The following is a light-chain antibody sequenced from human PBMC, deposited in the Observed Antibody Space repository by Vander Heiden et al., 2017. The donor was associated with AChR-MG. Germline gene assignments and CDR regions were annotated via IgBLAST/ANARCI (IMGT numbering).Light chain of an antibody. J-gene: IGLJ2*01. CDR1: ELGDKY. CDR2: QNN. V-gene: IGLV3-1*01. Sequence: SYELTQPPSVSVSPGQTASIICSGAELGDKYGCWYQQKPGQSPVLVIYQNNKRPSGIPERFSGSNSGSTATLTISGTQAMDDADYYCQAWDSNTVVFGGGTKLTVL. CDR3: QAWDSNTVV.